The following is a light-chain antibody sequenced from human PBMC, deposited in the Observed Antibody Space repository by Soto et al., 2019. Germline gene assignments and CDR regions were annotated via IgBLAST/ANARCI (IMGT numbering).Light chain of an antibody. CDR3: QQYGRSPPT. V-gene: IGKV3-20*01. CDR2: GAS. CDR1: QSVSSN. J-gene: IGKJ1*01. Sequence: EIVLTQSPATLSLSPGERATLSCRASQSVSSNLAWFQQKPGQAPRLLIYGASSRATGIPDRFSGSGSGTDFTLTISRLEPEDYAVYYCQQYGRSPPTFGQGTKVDIK.